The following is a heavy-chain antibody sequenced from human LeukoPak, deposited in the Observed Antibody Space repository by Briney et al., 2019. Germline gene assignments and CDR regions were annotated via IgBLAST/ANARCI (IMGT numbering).Heavy chain of an antibody. Sequence: GESLKISCKGTGFSFTSYWSGGVRQMPGKGLEWMGIIYPGDSDTRYSPSFQGQVTISADKSISTAYLQWSSLKASDTAMYYCTRQDNWNVGGYYGMDVWGQGTTVTVSS. J-gene: IGHJ6*02. D-gene: IGHD1-20*01. CDR3: TRQDNWNVGGYYGMDV. CDR1: GFSFTSYW. V-gene: IGHV5-51*01. CDR2: IYPGDSDT.